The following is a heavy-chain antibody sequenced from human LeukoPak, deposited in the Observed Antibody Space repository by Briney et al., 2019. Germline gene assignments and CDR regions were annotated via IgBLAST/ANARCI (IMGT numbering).Heavy chain of an antibody. CDR1: GGTFSSYA. D-gene: IGHD3-3*01. Sequence: GASVKVSCKASGGTFSSYAISWVRQAPGQGLEWMGRIIPILGIANYAQKFQGRVTMTRDTSTSTVYMELSSLRSEDTAVYYCARVFDYDFWSGYYDHWGQGTLVTVSS. CDR2: IIPILGIA. V-gene: IGHV1-69*04. J-gene: IGHJ4*02. CDR3: ARVFDYDFWSGYYDH.